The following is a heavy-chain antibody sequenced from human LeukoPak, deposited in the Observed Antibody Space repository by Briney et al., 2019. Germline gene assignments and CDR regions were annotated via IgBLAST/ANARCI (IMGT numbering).Heavy chain of an antibody. CDR2: ISAYNGNT. CDR3: ARGRNYYDSSRYYYEGDAFDI. CDR1: GYTFTSYG. Sequence: VASVKVSCKASGYTFTSYGISWVRQAPGQGLEWMGWISAYNGNTNYAQKLQGRVTMTTDTSTSTVYMELSSLRSEDTAVYYCARGRNYYDSSRYYYEGDAFDIWGQGTMVTVSS. J-gene: IGHJ3*02. D-gene: IGHD3-22*01. V-gene: IGHV1-18*01.